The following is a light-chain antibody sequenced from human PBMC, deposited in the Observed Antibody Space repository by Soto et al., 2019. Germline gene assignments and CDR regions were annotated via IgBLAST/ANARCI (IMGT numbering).Light chain of an antibody. J-gene: IGKJ1*01. CDR2: DVS. CDR1: QSIGDS. V-gene: IGKV1-5*01. CDR3: QQYNDYSPT. Sequence: DIQMTQSPSTLSASVGDRVTITYRASQSIGDSLAWYQQKPGKAPYLLISDVSSLERGVPSRFSGSGSGTEFTLTISSMQPDDFATYYCQQYNDYSPTFGQGTKVDIK.